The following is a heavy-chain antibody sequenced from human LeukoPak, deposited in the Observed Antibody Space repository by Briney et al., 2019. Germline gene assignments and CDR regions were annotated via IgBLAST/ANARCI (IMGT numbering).Heavy chain of an antibody. V-gene: IGHV4-4*02. J-gene: IGHJ6*02. CDR3: AGAKSPPYYYGMDV. CDR1: GGSISSSNW. Sequence: PSGTLSLTCAVSGGSISSSNWWSWVRQPPGKGLEWIGEIYHSGSTNYNPSLKSRVTISVDKSKNQFSLKLSSVTAADTAVYYCAGAKSPPYYYGMDVWGQGTTVTVSS. CDR2: IYHSGST.